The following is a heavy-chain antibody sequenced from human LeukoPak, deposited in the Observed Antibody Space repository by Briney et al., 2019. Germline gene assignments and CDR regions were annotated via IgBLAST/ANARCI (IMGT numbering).Heavy chain of an antibody. CDR3: ARGSVYEDHFDY. V-gene: IGHV3-66*01. Sequence: PGGSLRLSCAASGFTVRGNYMSWVRQAPGKGLEWVSVIYGGGNTFYADSVKSRFTVSRDNSKNTLYLQMNSLRAEDTAVYYCARGSVYEDHFDYWGQGTLVTVSS. CDR1: GFTVRGNY. CDR2: IYGGGNT. J-gene: IGHJ4*02. D-gene: IGHD5/OR15-5a*01.